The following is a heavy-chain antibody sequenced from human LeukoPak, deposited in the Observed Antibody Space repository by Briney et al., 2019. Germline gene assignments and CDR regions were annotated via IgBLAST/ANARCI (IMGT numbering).Heavy chain of an antibody. CDR2: IWYDGSNK. CDR1: GFTFSSYG. J-gene: IGHJ4*02. Sequence: PGGSPRLSCAASGFTFSSYGMHWVRQAPGKGLEWVAVIWYDGSNKYYADSVKGRFTISRDNSKNTLYLQMNSLRAEDTAVYYCAREGGSGSYFDYWGQGTLVTVSS. V-gene: IGHV3-33*01. CDR3: AREGGSGSYFDY. D-gene: IGHD3-10*01.